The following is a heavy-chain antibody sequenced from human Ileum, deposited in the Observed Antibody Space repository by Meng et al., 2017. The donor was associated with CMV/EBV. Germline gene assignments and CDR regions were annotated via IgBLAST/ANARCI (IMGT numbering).Heavy chain of an antibody. CDR1: TYG. J-gene: IGHJ4*02. CDR2: ISTFNGNT. V-gene: IGHV1-18*01. Sequence: TYGISWVRQAPGQGPEWMGWISTFNGNTISAQSLQGRVAMTTATSTSTAYMELRSLRSDDTAVYYCARSPNGYCSSTTCYQTYYFDYWGQGTLVTVSS. D-gene: IGHD2-2*01. CDR3: ARSPNGYCSSTTCYQTYYFDY.